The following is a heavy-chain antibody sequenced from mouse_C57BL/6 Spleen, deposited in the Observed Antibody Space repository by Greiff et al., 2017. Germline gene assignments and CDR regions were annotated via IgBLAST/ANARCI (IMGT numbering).Heavy chain of an antibody. CDR1: GYAFTNYL. Sequence: VMLVESGAELVRPGTSVKVSCKASGYAFTNYLIEWVKQRPGQGLEWIGVINPGSGGTNYNEKFKGKATLTADKSSSTAYMQLSSLTSEDSAVYFCARSDTTVVDWYFDVWGTGTTVTVSS. CDR3: ARSDTTVVDWYFDV. CDR2: INPGSGGT. D-gene: IGHD1-1*01. V-gene: IGHV1-54*01. J-gene: IGHJ1*03.